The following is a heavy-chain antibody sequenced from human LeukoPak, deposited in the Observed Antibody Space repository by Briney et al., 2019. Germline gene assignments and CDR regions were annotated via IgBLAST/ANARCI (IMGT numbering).Heavy chain of an antibody. CDR3: ARPRGGYYYDSSGQAYAFDI. CDR1: GGSISSSSYY. V-gene: IGHV4-39*01. D-gene: IGHD3-22*01. J-gene: IGHJ3*02. Sequence: PSETLSLTCTVSGGSISSSSYYRGWIRQPPGKGLEWIGSIYYSGSTYYNPSLKSRVTISVDTSKNQFSLKLSSVTAADTAVYYCARPRGGYYYDSSGQAYAFDIWGQGTMVTVSS. CDR2: IYYSGST.